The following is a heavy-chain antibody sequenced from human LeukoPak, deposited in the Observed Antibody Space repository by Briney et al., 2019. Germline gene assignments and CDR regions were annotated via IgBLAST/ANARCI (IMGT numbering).Heavy chain of an antibody. Sequence: GGSLRLSCAASGFTFSNYAMSWVRQPPGEGLEWVSAISGSGGNTYYADSVNGRFTISRDNSQNTFFLQMNSLRADDTAIYYCAKCLTSTGTCYFDYWGQGTLVTVSS. CDR1: GFTFSNYA. J-gene: IGHJ4*02. V-gene: IGHV3-23*01. D-gene: IGHD1-1*01. CDR2: ISGSGGNT. CDR3: AKCLTSTGTCYFDY.